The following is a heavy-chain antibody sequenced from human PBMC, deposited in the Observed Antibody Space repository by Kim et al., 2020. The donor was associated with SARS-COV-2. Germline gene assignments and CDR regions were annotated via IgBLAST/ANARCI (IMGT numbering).Heavy chain of an antibody. CDR1: GGSVSSGSYY. Sequence: SETLSLTCTVSGGSVSSGSYYWSWIRQPPGKGLEWIGYIYYSGSTNYNPSLKSRVTISVDTSKNQFSLKLSSVTAADTAVYYCADTRRGGNWFDPWGQGTLVTVSS. CDR2: IYYSGST. D-gene: IGHD3-16*01. CDR3: ADTRRGGNWFDP. J-gene: IGHJ5*02. V-gene: IGHV4-61*01.